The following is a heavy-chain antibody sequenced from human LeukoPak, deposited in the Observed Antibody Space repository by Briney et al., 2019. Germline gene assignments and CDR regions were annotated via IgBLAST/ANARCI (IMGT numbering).Heavy chain of an antibody. CDR1: GGSFSGYY. CDR2: INHSGST. J-gene: IGHJ4*02. V-gene: IGHV4-34*01. CDR3: ARAGRFTAAAGY. Sequence: SETLSLTCAVYGGSFSGYYWSWIREPPGNGLEWIGEINHSGSTNYNPSLKRRVTISVDTSKNQFSLKLSSVTAADTAVYYCARAGRFTAAAGYWGQGTLVTVSS. D-gene: IGHD6-13*01.